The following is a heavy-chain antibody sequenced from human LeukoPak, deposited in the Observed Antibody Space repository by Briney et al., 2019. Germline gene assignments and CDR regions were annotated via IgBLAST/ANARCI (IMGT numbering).Heavy chain of an antibody. D-gene: IGHD3-10*01. J-gene: IGHJ4*02. CDR2: ISIGSSYR. CDR1: GFTFSDYS. V-gene: IGHV3-21*01. CDR3: AKCGSGSNFDY. Sequence: GGSLRLSCAASGFTFSDYSMNWVRQAPGKGLEWVSSISIGSSYRYYADSVKGRFTISRDNAKNSLYLQMDSLGAEDTAVYYCAKCGSGSNFDYWGQGILVTVSS.